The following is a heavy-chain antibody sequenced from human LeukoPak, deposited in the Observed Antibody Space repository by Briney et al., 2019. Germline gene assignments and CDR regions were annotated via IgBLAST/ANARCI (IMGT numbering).Heavy chain of an antibody. V-gene: IGHV4-34*01. J-gene: IGHJ4*02. CDR1: GGSFSGYY. D-gene: IGHD3-3*01. CDR3: ARGAPYYDFWSGYSRDKFDY. CDR2: INHSGST. Sequence: SETLSLTCAVYGGSFSGYYWSWIRQPPGKGLEWIGEINHSGSTNYNPSLKSRVTISVDTSKNQFSLKLSSVTAADTAVYYCARGAPYYDFWSGYSRDKFDYWGQGTLVTVSS.